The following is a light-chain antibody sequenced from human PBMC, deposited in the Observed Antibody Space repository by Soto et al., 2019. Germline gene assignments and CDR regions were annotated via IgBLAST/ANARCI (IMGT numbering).Light chain of an antibody. Sequence: QSVLTQPASVSGSPGQSITITCSGSSSNIGKNFISWYRQVAGTAPTLIIYDSFLRPSGIPDRVSGSKSGTSATLDIAGLQTGDEATYYCATWDSSLSVLVFGTGTKVTVL. V-gene: IGLV1-51*01. CDR2: DSF. CDR3: ATWDSSLSVLV. J-gene: IGLJ1*01. CDR1: SSNIGKNF.